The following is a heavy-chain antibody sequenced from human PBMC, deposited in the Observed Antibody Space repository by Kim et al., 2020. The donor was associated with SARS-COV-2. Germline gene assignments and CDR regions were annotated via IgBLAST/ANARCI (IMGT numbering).Heavy chain of an antibody. CDR3: ASHGYATGGHYHYLYYSGMDV. V-gene: IGHV1-18*04. J-gene: IGHJ6*02. CDR2: ISVYNGNT. D-gene: IGHD2-8*02. CDR1: GYTFTSYA. Sequence: ASVKVSCEASGYTFTSYAISWVRQAPGQGLEWMGWISVYNGNTKYAQKLQGRVTMTTDTSTRTAYMELRSLSSDDTAVYYCASHGYATGGHYHYLYYSGMDVWGQGTTVTVTS.